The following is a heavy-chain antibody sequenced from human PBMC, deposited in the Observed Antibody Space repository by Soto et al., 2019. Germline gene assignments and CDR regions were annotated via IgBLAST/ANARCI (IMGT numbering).Heavy chain of an antibody. Sequence: QVQLVQSGAEVKKPGSSVKVSCKASGGTFSSYTISWVRQAPGQGLEWMGRIIPILGIANYAQKFQGRVTITADKSTSTAYMELSSLRSEDTAVYYCARRIYGDYEDDWFDPWGQGALVTVSA. CDR3: ARRIYGDYEDDWFDP. CDR2: IIPILGIA. V-gene: IGHV1-69*02. D-gene: IGHD4-17*01. J-gene: IGHJ5*02. CDR1: GGTFSSYT.